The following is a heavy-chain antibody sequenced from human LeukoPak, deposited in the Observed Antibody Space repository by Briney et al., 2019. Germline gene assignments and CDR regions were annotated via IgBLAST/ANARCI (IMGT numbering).Heavy chain of an antibody. CDR3: ARRSDGIAVAGNLDY. D-gene: IGHD6-19*01. CDR1: GGPFSGYY. J-gene: IGHJ4*02. V-gene: IGHV4-34*01. Sequence: PSETLSLTCAVYGGPFSGYYWSWIRQPPGKGLEWIGEINHSGSTNYNPSLKSRVTISVDTSKNQFSLKLSSVTAADTAVYYCARRSDGIAVAGNLDYWGQGTLVTAS. CDR2: INHSGST.